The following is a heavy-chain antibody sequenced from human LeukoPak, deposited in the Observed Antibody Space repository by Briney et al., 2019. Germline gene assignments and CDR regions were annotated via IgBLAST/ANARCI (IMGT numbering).Heavy chain of an antibody. Sequence: SETLSLTCTVSGGSINAYYWSWLRQTPGKGLEWIGHTYYSGNTNYNPSLKSRVSISIHTAKKQFSLELNSVTAADTAVYYCARVLGLMEWLFDRWGQGILVTVSS. D-gene: IGHD3-3*01. J-gene: IGHJ5*02. CDR3: ARVLGLMEWLFDR. CDR1: GGSINAYY. V-gene: IGHV4-59*01. CDR2: TYYSGNT.